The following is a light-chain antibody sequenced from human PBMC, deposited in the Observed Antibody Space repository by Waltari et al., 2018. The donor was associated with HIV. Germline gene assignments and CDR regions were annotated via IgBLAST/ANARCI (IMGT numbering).Light chain of an antibody. J-gene: IGKJ2*01. CDR1: QSLVYITGNTY. Sequence: DVLLTQSPLSLSVTLGQPASISCRSSQSLVYITGNTYLNWFRQRPGQSPRRLIYEVSTRDSGVPDRFSGSESGTDFTLKISRVEAEDVGVYYCMQGTHWPYTFGQGTKVEIK. V-gene: IGKV2-30*01. CDR3: MQGTHWPYT. CDR2: EVS.